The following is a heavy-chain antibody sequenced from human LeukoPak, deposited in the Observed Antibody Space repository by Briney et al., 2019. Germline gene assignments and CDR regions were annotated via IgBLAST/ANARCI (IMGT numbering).Heavy chain of an antibody. J-gene: IGHJ4*02. CDR3: TRDGDYGDYQYMLDY. Sequence: PGGSLRLSCTASGFTFGDYAMSWVRQAPGKGLEGVGFIRSKAYGGTTEYAASVKGRFTISRDDSKSIAYLQMNSLKTEDTAVYYCTRDGDYGDYQYMLDYWGQGTLVTVSS. CDR1: GFTFGDYA. V-gene: IGHV3-49*04. D-gene: IGHD4-17*01. CDR2: IRSKAYGGTT.